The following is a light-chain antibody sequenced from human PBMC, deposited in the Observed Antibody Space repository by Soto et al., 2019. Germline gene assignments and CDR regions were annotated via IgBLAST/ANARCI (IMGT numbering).Light chain of an antibody. Sequence: DVVLNQSPLFLSATLGQPASISCRSSEGLVYGDGNTYLSWFQRRPGHAPRRLISAASDRDSGVPDRFSGSGSVTDFTLRISRVEAEDVGVYFCMQGTLWPFTFGQGTKLEIK. CDR2: AAS. CDR3: MQGTLWPFT. V-gene: IGKV2-30*01. J-gene: IGKJ2*01. CDR1: EGLVYGDGNTY.